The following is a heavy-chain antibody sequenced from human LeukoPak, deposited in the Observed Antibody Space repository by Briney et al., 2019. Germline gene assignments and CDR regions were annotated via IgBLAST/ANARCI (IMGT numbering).Heavy chain of an antibody. J-gene: IGHJ4*02. D-gene: IGHD5-24*01. CDR1: SGSISSSSYY. V-gene: IGHV4-39*01. CDR3: ARKRDGYNSRGVVDY. Sequence: SETLSLTCTVSSGSISSSSYYWGWIRQPPGKGLEWIGSIYYSGSTYYNPSLKSRVTISVDTSKNQFSLKLSSVTAADTAVYYCARKRDGYNSRGVVDYWGQGTLVTVSS. CDR2: IYYSGST.